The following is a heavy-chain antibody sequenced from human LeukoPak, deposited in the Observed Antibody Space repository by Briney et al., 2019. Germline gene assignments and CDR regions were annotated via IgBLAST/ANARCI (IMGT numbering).Heavy chain of an antibody. CDR2: IKQDGSEI. Sequence: GGSLRLSCAASGFTFNNYWMSWVRQAPGRGLEWVANIKQDGSEIYYVDSVKGRFTISRDNTKNSVYLQMNSLRAEDTAVYYCARESGIAAAGTGAFDIWGQGTMVTVSS. CDR3: ARESGIAAAGTGAFDI. D-gene: IGHD6-13*01. V-gene: IGHV3-7*01. CDR1: GFTFNNYW. J-gene: IGHJ3*02.